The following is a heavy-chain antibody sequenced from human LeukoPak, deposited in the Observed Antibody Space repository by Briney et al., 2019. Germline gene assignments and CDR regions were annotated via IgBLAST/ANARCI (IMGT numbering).Heavy chain of an antibody. CDR1: GFTVSSNY. D-gene: IGHD3-10*01. Sequence: SLRLSCAASGFTVSSNYMSWVRQAPGKGLEWVSVIYTGGTTYYADSVKGRFTISRHNSKNTLYLRMNSLSAEDTAVYYCARGSFGKYGLDYWGQGTLVTVSS. CDR3: ARGSFGKYGLDY. CDR2: IYTGGTT. J-gene: IGHJ4*02. V-gene: IGHV3-53*04.